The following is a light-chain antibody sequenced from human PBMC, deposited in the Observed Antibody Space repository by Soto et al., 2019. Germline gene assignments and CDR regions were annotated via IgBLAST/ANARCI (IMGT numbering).Light chain of an antibody. V-gene: IGKV3-11*01. Sequence: EIVLTQSPATLSLSPGERATLSCRASQSISRYLAWYQQKLGQAPRLLIYDASTRATGIPARFSGSGSGTDFTLTISSLEPEDFAVYYCQQRSDWHTFGQGTRLEIK. CDR1: QSISRY. J-gene: IGKJ2*01. CDR2: DAS. CDR3: QQRSDWHT.